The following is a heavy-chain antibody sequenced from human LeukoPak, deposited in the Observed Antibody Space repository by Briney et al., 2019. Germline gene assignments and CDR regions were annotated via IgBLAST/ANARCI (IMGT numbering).Heavy chain of an antibody. CDR3: ARGDCSSTSCQQPFYYYMDV. CDR1: GGSISSYY. CDR2: IYYSGST. D-gene: IGHD2-2*01. J-gene: IGHJ6*03. V-gene: IGHV4-59*12. Sequence: TASETLSLTCTVSGGSISSYYWSWIRQPPGKGLEWIGYIYYSGSTNYNPSLKSRVTISVDRSKNQFSLKLSSVTAADTAVYYCARGDCSSTSCQQPFYYYMDVWGKGTTVTVSS.